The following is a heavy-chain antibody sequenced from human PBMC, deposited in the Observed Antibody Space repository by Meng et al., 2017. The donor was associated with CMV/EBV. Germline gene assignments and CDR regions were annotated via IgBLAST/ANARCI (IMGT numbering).Heavy chain of an antibody. Sequence: GESLKISCAASGFTFSSFEMNWVRQAPGKGLEWPSYIRAGGDTIYYADSVKGRFTISRDNAKKSLYLQMNSLRAEDTAIYYCARNLGARTPRDAMDVWGQGTTVTVSS. D-gene: IGHD6-6*01. CDR1: GFTFSSFE. CDR3: ARNLGARTPRDAMDV. J-gene: IGHJ6*02. CDR2: IRAGGDTI. V-gene: IGHV3-48*03.